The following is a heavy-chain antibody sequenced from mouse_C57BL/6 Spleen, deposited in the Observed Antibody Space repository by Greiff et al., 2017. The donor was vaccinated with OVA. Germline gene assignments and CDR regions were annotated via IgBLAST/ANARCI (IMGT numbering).Heavy chain of an antibody. CDR2: IDPETGGT. D-gene: IGHD2-4*01. J-gene: IGHJ3*01. V-gene: IGHV1-15*01. CDR3: TRDNYDYEVFAY. CDR1: GYTFTDYE. Sequence: VQLQQSGAELVRPGASVTLSCKASGYTFTDYEMHWVKQTPVHGLEWIGAIDPETGGTAYNQKFKGKAILTADKSSSTAYMELRSLTSEDSAVYYCTRDNYDYEVFAYWGQGTLVTVSA.